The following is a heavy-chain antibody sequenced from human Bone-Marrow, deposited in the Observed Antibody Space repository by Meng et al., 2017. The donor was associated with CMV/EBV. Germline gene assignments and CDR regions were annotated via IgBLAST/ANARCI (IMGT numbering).Heavy chain of an antibody. D-gene: IGHD2-2*01. CDR2: ISAYNGNT. Sequence: SVKVSCKASGYTFTSYGISWVRQAPGQGLEWMGWISAYNGNTNYAQKLQGRVTMTTDTSTSTAYMELRSLRSDDTAVYYCARVRIVVVVPAATLHYYGMDVWGQGTTVTVSS. CDR1: GYTFTSYG. CDR3: ARVRIVVVVPAATLHYYGMDV. J-gene: IGHJ6*02. V-gene: IGHV1-18*01.